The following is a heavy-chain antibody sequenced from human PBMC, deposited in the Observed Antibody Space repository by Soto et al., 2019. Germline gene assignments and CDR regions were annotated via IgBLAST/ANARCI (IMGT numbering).Heavy chain of an antibody. Sequence: GGSLRLSCAASGFTFSSYAMSWVRQAPGKGLEWVSAISGSGGSTYYADSVKGRFTISRDNSKNTLYLQMNSLRAEDTAVYYCAKGGILTGYPNYFDYWGQGTLVTVSS. V-gene: IGHV3-23*01. CDR1: GFTFSSYA. CDR3: AKGGILTGYPNYFDY. J-gene: IGHJ4*02. D-gene: IGHD3-9*01. CDR2: ISGSGGST.